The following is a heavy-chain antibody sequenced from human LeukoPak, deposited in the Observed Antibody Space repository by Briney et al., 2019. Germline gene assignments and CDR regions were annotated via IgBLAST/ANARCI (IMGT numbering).Heavy chain of an antibody. CDR2: IYTSGST. J-gene: IGHJ5*02. D-gene: IGHD5-18*01. V-gene: IGHV4-4*07. CDR1: GGSISSYY. CDR3: ARGRVWLSADWFDP. Sequence: PSETLSLTCTVSGGSISSYYWSWIRQPAGKGLEWIGRIYTSGSTNYNPSLKSRVTMSVDTSKNQFSLKLSSVTAADTAVYYCARGRVWLSADWFDPWGQGTLVTVSS.